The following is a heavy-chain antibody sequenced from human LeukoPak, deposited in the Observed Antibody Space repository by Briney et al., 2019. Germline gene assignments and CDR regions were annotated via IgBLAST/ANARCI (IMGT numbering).Heavy chain of an antibody. Sequence: PSQTLSLTCTVSGGSISSGGYYWSWIRQHPGKGLEWIGYIYYSGSTYYNPSLKSRVTISVDTSKKQFSLKLSSVPAADTAVYYCAREYRDDWFDPWGQGTLVTVSS. CDR1: GGSISSGGYY. D-gene: IGHD1-14*01. CDR3: AREYRDDWFDP. CDR2: IYYSGST. J-gene: IGHJ5*02. V-gene: IGHV4-31*03.